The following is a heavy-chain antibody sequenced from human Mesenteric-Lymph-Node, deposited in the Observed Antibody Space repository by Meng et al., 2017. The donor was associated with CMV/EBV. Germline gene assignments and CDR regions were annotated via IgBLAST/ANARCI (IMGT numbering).Heavy chain of an antibody. CDR1: GYIFTGYH. Sequence: ASVKVSCKASGYIFTGYHMHWVRQAPGQGLEWMGWINPKSGGTNYVQKFQGRVAMTRDTSINTVYMELSRLRSDDTAVYYCARDLDYVILTWFLDYWGQGTLVTVSS. D-gene: IGHD3-9*01. CDR3: ARDLDYVILTWFLDY. CDR2: INPKSGGT. V-gene: IGHV1-2*02. J-gene: IGHJ4*02.